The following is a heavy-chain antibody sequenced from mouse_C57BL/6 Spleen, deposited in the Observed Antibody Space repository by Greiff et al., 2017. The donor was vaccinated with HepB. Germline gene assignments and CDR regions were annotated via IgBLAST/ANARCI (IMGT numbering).Heavy chain of an antibody. Sequence: VQLKESGPGLVKPSQSLSLTCSVTGYSITSGYYWNWIRQFPGNKLEWMGYISYDGSNNYNPSLKNRISITRDTSKNQFFLKLNSVTTEDTATYYCARVGTTVVERYYAMDYWGQGTSVTVSS. CDR3: ARVGTTVVERYYAMDY. CDR1: GYSITSGYY. J-gene: IGHJ4*01. CDR2: ISYDGSN. D-gene: IGHD1-1*01. V-gene: IGHV3-6*01.